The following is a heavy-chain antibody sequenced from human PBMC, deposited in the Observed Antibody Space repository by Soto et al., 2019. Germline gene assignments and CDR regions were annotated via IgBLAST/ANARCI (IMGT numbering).Heavy chain of an antibody. Sequence: SETLSLTCAVYGGSFSGYYWSWIRQPPGKGLEWIGEINHSGSTNYNPSLKSRVTISVDTSKNQFSLRLSSVTAADTAVYYCARRETLVRGAPLFRRRPSNEGFDIWGQGTMVSVAS. CDR3: ARRETLVRGAPLFRRRPSNEGFDI. D-gene: IGHD3-10*01. CDR1: GGSFSGYY. V-gene: IGHV4-34*01. CDR2: INHSGST. J-gene: IGHJ3*02.